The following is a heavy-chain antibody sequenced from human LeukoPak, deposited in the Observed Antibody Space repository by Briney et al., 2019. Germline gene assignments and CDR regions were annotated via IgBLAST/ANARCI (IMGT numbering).Heavy chain of an antibody. CDR3: ARGGMGIQLWSFDY. CDR1: GYTFTSYD. D-gene: IGHD5-18*01. CDR2: MNPSGGST. V-gene: IGHV1-46*01. J-gene: IGHJ4*02. Sequence: ASVKVSCEASGYTFTSYDMQWVRQAPGQGLEWMGIMNPSGGSTSYAQKFQGRVTMTRDTSTSTVYMELSSLRSEDTAVYYCARGGMGIQLWSFDYWGQGTLVTVSS.